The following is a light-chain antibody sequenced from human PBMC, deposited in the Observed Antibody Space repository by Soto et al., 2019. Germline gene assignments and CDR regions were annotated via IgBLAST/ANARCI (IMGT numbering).Light chain of an antibody. J-gene: IGKJ4*01. CDR2: DAS. CDR1: QSVSSY. CDR3: QQRSNWPLT. Sequence: EIVLTQSPATLSLSPWEIATLSCRASQSVSSYLAWYQQKPGQAPRLLIYDASNRATGIPARFSGSGSGTDFTLTISSLEPEDFEVYYCQQRSNWPLTFGGGTKVAIK. V-gene: IGKV3-11*01.